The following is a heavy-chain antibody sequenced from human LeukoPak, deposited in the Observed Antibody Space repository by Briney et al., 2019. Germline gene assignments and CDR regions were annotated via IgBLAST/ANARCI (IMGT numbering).Heavy chain of an antibody. D-gene: IGHD6-13*01. Sequence: PSETLSLTCAVSGGSISSSNWWSWVRQPPGKGLEWIGEIYHSGSTNYNPSLKSRVTISVDKSKNQFSLKLSSVTAADTAVYYCGGAAAGTGWDFDYWGQGTLVTVSS. CDR3: GGAAAGTGWDFDY. CDR2: IYHSGST. CDR1: GGSISSSNW. V-gene: IGHV4-4*02. J-gene: IGHJ4*02.